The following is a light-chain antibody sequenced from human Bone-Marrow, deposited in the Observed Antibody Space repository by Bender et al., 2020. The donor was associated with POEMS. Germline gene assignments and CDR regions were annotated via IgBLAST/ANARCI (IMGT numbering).Light chain of an antibody. CDR2: YDD. Sequence: QSVVTQPPSLSEAPRQRVTISCSGSSSNIGNHGVNWYQQLPGEAPKLLIYYDDLLTPGVSDRFSASKSGTAAFLAISELQAEDEALYCCSAWADSLSGWVFGGGTKLTVL. CDR1: SSNIGNHG. J-gene: IGLJ3*02. CDR3: SAWADSLSGWV. V-gene: IGLV1-36*01.